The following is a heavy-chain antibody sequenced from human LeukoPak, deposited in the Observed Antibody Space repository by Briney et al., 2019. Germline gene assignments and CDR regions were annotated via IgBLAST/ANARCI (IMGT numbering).Heavy chain of an antibody. CDR1: GYTFTGYY. Sequence: ASVKVSCKASGYTFTGYYMHWVRQAPGQGLEWMGWIDPNSGGTNYAQKFQGRVTMTRDTSISTAYMELSRLRSDDTAVYYCASFSLMVQYFDYWGQGTLVTVSS. CDR2: IDPNSGGT. J-gene: IGHJ4*02. V-gene: IGHV1-2*02. CDR3: ASFSLMVQYFDY. D-gene: IGHD2-8*01.